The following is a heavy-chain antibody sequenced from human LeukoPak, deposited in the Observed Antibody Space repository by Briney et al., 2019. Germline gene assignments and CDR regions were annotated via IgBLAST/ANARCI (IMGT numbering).Heavy chain of an antibody. D-gene: IGHD6-6*01. V-gene: IGHV7-4-1*02. CDR2: INTNTGNP. Sequence: GASVKVSCKASGYTFTSYAMHWVRQAPGQRLEWMGWINTNTGNPTYAQGFTGRFVFSLDTSVSTAYLQISSLKAEDTAVYYCASSPIAARLPSVFWGQGTLVTVSS. J-gene: IGHJ4*02. CDR1: GYTFTSYA. CDR3: ASSPIAARLPSVF.